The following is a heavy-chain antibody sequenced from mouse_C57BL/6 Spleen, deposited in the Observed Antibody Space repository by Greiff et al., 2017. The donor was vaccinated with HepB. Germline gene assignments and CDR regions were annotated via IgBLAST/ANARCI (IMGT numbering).Heavy chain of an antibody. Sequence: QVQLQQSGPELVKPGASVKISCKASGYAFSSSWMNWVKQRPGKGLEWIGRIYPGDGDTNYNGKFKGKATLTADKSSSTAYMQLSSLTSEDSAVYFCARSGGDDDNYYAIGYWCQGTSVTVSS. CDR2: IYPGDGDT. CDR3: ARSGGDDDNYYAIGY. J-gene: IGHJ4*01. CDR1: GYAFSSSW. D-gene: IGHD2-4*01. V-gene: IGHV1-82*01.